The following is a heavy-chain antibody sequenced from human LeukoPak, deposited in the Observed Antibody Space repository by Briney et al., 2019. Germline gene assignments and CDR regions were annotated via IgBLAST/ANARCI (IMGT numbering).Heavy chain of an antibody. CDR2: ISGSGGST. Sequence: GGSLRLSCAASGFTFSSYSMNWVRQAPGKGLEWVSAISGSGGSTYYADSVKGRFTISRDNSKNTLYLQMNSLRAEDTAVYYCAKSDYPIQLWYHHWGQGTLVTVSS. CDR1: GFTFSSYS. V-gene: IGHV3-23*01. CDR3: AKSDYPIQLWYHH. D-gene: IGHD5-18*01. J-gene: IGHJ5*02.